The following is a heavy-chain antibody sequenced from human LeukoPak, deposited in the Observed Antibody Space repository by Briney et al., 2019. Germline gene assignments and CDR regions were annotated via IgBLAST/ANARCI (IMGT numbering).Heavy chain of an antibody. Sequence: SETLSLTCTVSGGSVSSGSYYWIWIRQPPGKGLEWIGYIYYSGSTNYNPSLKSRDTISVDTSKNQFSLKLSSVTAADTAVYYCAREDYGDYSQSFDSWGQAAMATDSS. CDR2: IYYSGST. J-gene: IGHJ4*02. CDR1: GGSVSSGSYY. V-gene: IGHV4-61*01. D-gene: IGHD4-17*01. CDR3: AREDYGDYSQSFDS.